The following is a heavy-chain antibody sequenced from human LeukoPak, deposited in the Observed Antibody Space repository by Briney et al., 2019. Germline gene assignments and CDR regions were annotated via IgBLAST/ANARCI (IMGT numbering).Heavy chain of an antibody. CDR2: IYYSGST. V-gene: IGHV4-59*08. D-gene: IGHD2-15*01. CDR3: ARHTLVAASSFDY. J-gene: IGHJ4*02. CDR1: GGSISSYY. Sequence: SETLSLTCTVSGGSISSYYWSWIRQPPGKGLEWIGYIYYSGSTNYNPSLKSRVTISVDTSKNQFSLKLSYVTAADTAVYYCARHTLVAASSFDYWGRGTLVTVSS.